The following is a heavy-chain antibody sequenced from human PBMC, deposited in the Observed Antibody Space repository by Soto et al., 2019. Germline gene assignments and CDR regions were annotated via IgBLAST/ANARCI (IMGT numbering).Heavy chain of an antibody. J-gene: IGHJ4*02. V-gene: IGHV4-59*08. CDR1: GGSISSYY. Sequence: PSETLSLTCTVSGGSISSYYWSWIRQPPGKGLEWIASISYSGSTNYNSSLKSRLTISVDTSKNQFSLRLRSVTAADTAVYYCASHRTFWPFDYWGQGTVVTVSS. D-gene: IGHD2-8*01. CDR3: ASHRTFWPFDY. CDR2: ISYSGST.